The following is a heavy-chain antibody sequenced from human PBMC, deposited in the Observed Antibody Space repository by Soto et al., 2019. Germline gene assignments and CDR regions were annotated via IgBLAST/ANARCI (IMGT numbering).Heavy chain of an antibody. Sequence: GASVKVSCKASGGNFNSYTISWVRQAPGQGLEWMGGISPIFYSATYAQKFQGRLTITADESTSTAYLELTSLRSEDTAVYYCVTSRIAVRDFDYWGQGTLVTDSS. V-gene: IGHV1-69*13. D-gene: IGHD6-6*01. J-gene: IGHJ4*02. CDR3: VTSRIAVRDFDY. CDR2: ISPIFYSA. CDR1: GGNFNSYT.